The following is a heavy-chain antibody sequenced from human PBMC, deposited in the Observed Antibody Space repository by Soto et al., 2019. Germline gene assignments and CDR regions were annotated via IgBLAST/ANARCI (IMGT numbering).Heavy chain of an antibody. CDR1: GDSISSNDW. CDR3: ARHCPASCLAS. CDR2: THHTGIT. D-gene: IGHD2-21*01. J-gene: IGHJ5*02. V-gene: IGHV4-4*02. Sequence: QVQLQESGPGLVEPSGTLSLTCGVSGDSISSNDWWSWVRQAPGKGLQWIGETHHTGITNYNPSLQXPXXXTXXKANNQFSLSLISVPAADTAVYYCARHCPASCLASWGQGALVTVSS.